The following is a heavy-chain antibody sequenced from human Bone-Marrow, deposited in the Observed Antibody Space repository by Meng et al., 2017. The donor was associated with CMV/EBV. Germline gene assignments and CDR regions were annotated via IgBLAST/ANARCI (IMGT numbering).Heavy chain of an antibody. D-gene: IGHD3-22*01. CDR3: AKDPSFYYYDSSGYLDY. CDR2: INPNSGGT. CDR1: GYTFTDYY. Sequence: ASVKVSCKASGYTFTDYYMHWVRQAPGQGLEWMGWINPNSGGTNYAQKFRGRVTMTRHTSISTAYMELSRLRSDDTAVYYCAKDPSFYYYDSSGYLDYWGQGTLVTVSS. J-gene: IGHJ4*02. V-gene: IGHV1-2*02.